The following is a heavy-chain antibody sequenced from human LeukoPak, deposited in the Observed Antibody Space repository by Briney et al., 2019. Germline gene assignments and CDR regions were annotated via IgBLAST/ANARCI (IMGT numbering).Heavy chain of an antibody. CDR1: GFAFNNYV. D-gene: IGHD6-25*01. V-gene: IGHV3-23*01. CDR2: ISGSGDST. J-gene: IGHJ4*02. Sequence: GGSLRLSCAASGFAFNNYVMTWVRQAPGKGLDWFSAISGSGDSTYYADSVKGQFTISRDSSKSTMYLQMTSLTAEDTAVYYCAKGSGTSRPYYLDYWGRGTLVTVSS. CDR3: AKGSGTSRPYYLDY.